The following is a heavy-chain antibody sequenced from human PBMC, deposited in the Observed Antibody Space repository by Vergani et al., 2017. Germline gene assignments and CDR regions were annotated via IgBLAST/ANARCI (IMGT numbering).Heavy chain of an antibody. Sequence: EVQLVESGGGVIRPGGSLRLSCAASGFTFDDYGLNWVRQAPGKGLEWVAGINWDGGSPGYGDSVKGRFTISRDNAQNALYLQMNNLRAADTALYHCVRKASDCSRTICYEYFDLWGRGSLVTVSS. V-gene: IGHV3-20*01. D-gene: IGHD2-2*01. CDR3: VRKASDCSRTICYEYFDL. CDR2: INWDGGSP. CDR1: GFTFDDYG. J-gene: IGHJ2*01.